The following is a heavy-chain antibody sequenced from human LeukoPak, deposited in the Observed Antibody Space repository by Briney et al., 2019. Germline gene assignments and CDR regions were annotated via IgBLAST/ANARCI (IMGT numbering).Heavy chain of an antibody. CDR1: GGSFSGYY. J-gene: IGHJ4*02. D-gene: IGHD1-26*01. CDR2: INHSGST. CDR3: ARGATYSGSYYNY. V-gene: IGHV4-34*01. Sequence: KASETLSLTCAVYGGSFSGYYWSWIRQPPGKGLEWIGEINHSGSTNYNPSLKSRVTISVDTSKNQFSLKLSSVTAADTAVYYCARGATYSGSYYNYWGQGTLVTVSS.